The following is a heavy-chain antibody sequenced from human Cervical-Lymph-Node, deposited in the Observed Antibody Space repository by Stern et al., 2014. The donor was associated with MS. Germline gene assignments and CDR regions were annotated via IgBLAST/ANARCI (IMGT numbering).Heavy chain of an antibody. CDR3: ALSSETSDRWYSLGYDL. CDR2: TFPVFGTP. D-gene: IGHD6-13*01. V-gene: IGHV1-69*01. J-gene: IGHJ5*02. CDR1: EGTLTRFP. Sequence: VQLVEAGAEGPKPGSPGKVSCKAPEGTLTRFPRGWGGRAPGKDLEGRGGTFPVFGTPTYAQEFRGRVTITADVSTSTVYMELSSLRSDDTAVYYCALSSETSDRWYSLGYDLWGQGTLVTVSS.